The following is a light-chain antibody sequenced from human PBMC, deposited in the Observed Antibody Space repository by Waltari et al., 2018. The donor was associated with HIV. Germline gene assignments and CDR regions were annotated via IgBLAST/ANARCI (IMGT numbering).Light chain of an antibody. CDR1: QSINSF. CDR3: LQGYSSPLT. Sequence: CRTSQSINSFLNWYQQKPGKVPKLLIYGASTLESGVPSRFSGTGYGTDFSLTISNLQPEDFATYYCLQGYSSPLTFGPGTKVDIK. J-gene: IGKJ3*01. V-gene: IGKV1-39*01. CDR2: GAS.